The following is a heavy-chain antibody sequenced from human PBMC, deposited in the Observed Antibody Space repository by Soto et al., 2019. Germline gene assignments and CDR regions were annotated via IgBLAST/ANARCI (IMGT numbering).Heavy chain of an antibody. CDR2: IWYDGSNK. J-gene: IGHJ5*02. D-gene: IGHD4-4*01. CDR3: ARDGVTSNWFDP. CDR1: GFTFSSYG. V-gene: IGHV3-33*01. Sequence: QVQLVESGGGVVQPGRSLRLSCAASGFTFSSYGMHWVRQAPGKGLEWVAVIWYDGSNKYYADSVKGRFTISRDNSKNTLYLQMNSLRAEDTAVNYCARDGVTSNWFDPWGQGTLVTVSS.